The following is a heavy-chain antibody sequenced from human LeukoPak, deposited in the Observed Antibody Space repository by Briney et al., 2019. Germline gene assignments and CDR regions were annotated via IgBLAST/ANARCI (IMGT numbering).Heavy chain of an antibody. CDR3: ARQFRDSSGYYSYYFDY. J-gene: IGHJ4*02. CDR2: IYPGDSDT. D-gene: IGHD3-22*01. Sequence: PGESLKISCKGSGYRFTTYWIGWVRQMTGRGLEWMGIIYPGDSDTSYSPSVQGQVTISADKSISTAYLQWSSLKASDTAMYYCARQFRDSSGYYSYYFDYWGQGTLVTVSS. CDR1: GYRFTTYW. V-gene: IGHV5-51*01.